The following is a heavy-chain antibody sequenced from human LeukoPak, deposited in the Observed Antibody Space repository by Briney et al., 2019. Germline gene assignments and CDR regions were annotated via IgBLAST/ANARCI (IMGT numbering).Heavy chain of an antibody. CDR2: INPNSGGT. V-gene: IGHV1-2*02. CDR3: AWPRALAVAGTPPDY. CDR1: GYTFTSYG. Sequence: ASVKVSCKASGYTFTSYGISWVRQAPGQGLEGMGWINPNSGGTNYAQKFQGRVTMTRDTSISTAYMELSRLRSDDTAVYYCAWPRALAVAGTPPDYWGQGTLVTVSS. J-gene: IGHJ4*02. D-gene: IGHD6-19*01.